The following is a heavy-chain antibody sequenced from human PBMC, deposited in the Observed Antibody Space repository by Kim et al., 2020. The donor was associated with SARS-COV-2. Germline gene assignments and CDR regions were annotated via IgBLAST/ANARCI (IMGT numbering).Heavy chain of an antibody. CDR3: AREFRQQAGTSYYYGLDV. D-gene: IGHD6-19*01. Sequence: GGSLRLSCAASGFTFSNYWMSWVRQAPGKGLEWVANINQDGSEKYYVDSMKGRFTISRDYTKNSLYLHMNSLRAEDTAVYHCAREFRQQAGTSYYYGLDVWGQGTTVTVSS. J-gene: IGHJ6*02. CDR2: INQDGSEK. V-gene: IGHV3-7*01. CDR1: GFTFSNYW.